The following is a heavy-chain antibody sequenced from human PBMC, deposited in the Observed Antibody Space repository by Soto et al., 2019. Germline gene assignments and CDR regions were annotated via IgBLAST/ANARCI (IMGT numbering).Heavy chain of an antibody. CDR3: SRVGGYYGDYPNFDY. CDR2: IYTSGST. CDR1: GGSISSYY. J-gene: IGHJ4*02. D-gene: IGHD4-17*01. Sequence: SETLSLTCTVSGGSISSYYWSWIRQPAGKGLEWIGRIYTSGSTNYNPSLKSRVTISVDTSKNQFSLRLSSVTAADTAVYYCSRVGGYYGDYPNFDYWGQGTRVTVSS. V-gene: IGHV4-4*07.